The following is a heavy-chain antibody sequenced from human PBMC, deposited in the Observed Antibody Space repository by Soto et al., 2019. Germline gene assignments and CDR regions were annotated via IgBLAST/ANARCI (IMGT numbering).Heavy chain of an antibody. CDR3: ARDLRGFCTSGNCYGDFDY. CDR1: GFAFSSYG. V-gene: IGHV1-18*01. D-gene: IGHD2-2*01. Sequence: QGQLVQSGAEVKKSGAAVRVSCRASGFAFSSYGINWVRQAPGQGLECMGRISSFNGTRYAQKFQGRVTMTTDTPTTTAYLELRGLKSDDTAVYYCARDLRGFCTSGNCYGDFDYWGQGTLITVSS. CDR2: ISSFNGT. J-gene: IGHJ4*02.